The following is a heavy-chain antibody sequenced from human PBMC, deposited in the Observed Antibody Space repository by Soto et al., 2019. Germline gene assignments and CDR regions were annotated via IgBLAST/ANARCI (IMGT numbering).Heavy chain of an antibody. Sequence: EVQLSESGGGLVQPGGSLRLSCAASGFTFSSYSMGWVRQAPGKGLEWVSAISGRDDSTYHADSVRGRFTISRDNSQNTLYLQMSSLRAEDTAIYYCAKRALSYAGEWDNWGQGTLVTGAS. J-gene: IGHJ4*02. CDR2: ISGRDDST. CDR1: GFTFSSYS. D-gene: IGHD2-21*01. CDR3: AKRALSYAGEWDN. V-gene: IGHV3-23*01.